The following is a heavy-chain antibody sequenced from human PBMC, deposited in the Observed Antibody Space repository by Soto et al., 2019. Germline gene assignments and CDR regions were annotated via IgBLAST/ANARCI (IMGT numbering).Heavy chain of an antibody. V-gene: IGHV3-7*01. CDR3: VRHNHYDAFDM. CDR1: GFTFSSYW. CDR2: IKPDGSER. J-gene: IGHJ3*02. Sequence: EVQLVESGGGLVQPGGSLRLSCAASGFTFSSYWMTWVRQAPGKGPEWVANIKPDGSERYYVDSVKGRFTISRDNAKNSLYLQMNSLRAEDTAVYYCVRHNHYDAFDMWGQGTMVTVSS.